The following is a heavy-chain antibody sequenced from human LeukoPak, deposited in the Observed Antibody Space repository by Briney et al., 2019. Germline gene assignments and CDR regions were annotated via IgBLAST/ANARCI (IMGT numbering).Heavy chain of an antibody. V-gene: IGHV4-34*01. CDR3: ARALKYFWSGYSRAYFDY. J-gene: IGHJ4*02. CDR2: INHSGST. CDR1: GGSFSGYY. D-gene: IGHD3-3*01. Sequence: SETLSLTCAVYGGSFSGYYWSWIRQPPGKGLEWIGEINHSGSTNYNPSLKSRVTISVDTSKNQFSLKLSSVTAADTAVYYCARALKYFWSGYSRAYFDYWGQGTLVTVSS.